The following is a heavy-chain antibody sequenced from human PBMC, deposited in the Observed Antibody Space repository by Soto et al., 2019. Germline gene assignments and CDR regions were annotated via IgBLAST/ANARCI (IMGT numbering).Heavy chain of an antibody. CDR2: INDSGST. CDR1: GESFSGYY. J-gene: IGHJ6*03. CDR3: AKGGRFPEARYYFLDV. Sequence: QVQLQQRGAGLLKPSETLSLTCVVDGESFSGYYWTWIRQPPGKGLEWIGEINDSGSTNHKPSLKGRVTMSRDTSKNQFSLNLRSVTAADTGVYYCAKGGRFPEARYYFLDVWGNGTTVTVSS. D-gene: IGHD3-3*01. V-gene: IGHV4-34*01.